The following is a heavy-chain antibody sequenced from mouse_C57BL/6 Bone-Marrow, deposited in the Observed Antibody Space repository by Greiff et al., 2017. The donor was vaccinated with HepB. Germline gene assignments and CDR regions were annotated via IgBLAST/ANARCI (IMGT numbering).Heavy chain of an antibody. J-gene: IGHJ2*01. Sequence: EVQLQESGPGLVKPSQSLSLTCSVTGYSITSGYYWNWIRQFPGNKLEWMGYISYDGSNNYNPSLKNRISITRDTSKNQFFLKLNSVTTEDTATYYCARSSYYGSSFLFDYWGQGTTLTVSS. CDR2: ISYDGSN. D-gene: IGHD1-1*01. CDR3: ARSSYYGSSFLFDY. CDR1: GYSITSGYY. V-gene: IGHV3-6*01.